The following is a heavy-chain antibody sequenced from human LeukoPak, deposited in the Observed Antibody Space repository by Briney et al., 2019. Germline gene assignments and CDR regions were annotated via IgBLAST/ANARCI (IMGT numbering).Heavy chain of an antibody. CDR2: INPNNGDT. V-gene: IGHV1-2*02. CDR1: GYNFIDHY. J-gene: IGHJ1*01. CDR3: ARVKFLVMVVVGPAAEYFPH. D-gene: IGHD3-22*01. Sequence: ASVKVSCKAIGYNFIDHYIHWVRQAPGQGLEWMGWINPNNGDTKYAQKFQGRVTMTRDTSISTVQMELSRLTSDDTAVYYCARVKFLVMVVVGPAAEYFPHWGQGTLVTVSS.